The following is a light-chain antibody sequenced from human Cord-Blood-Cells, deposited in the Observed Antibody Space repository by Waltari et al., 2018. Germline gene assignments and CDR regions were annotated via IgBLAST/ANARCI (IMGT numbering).Light chain of an antibody. CDR2: CAS. CDR1: QSVIIN. V-gene: IGKV3-15*01. CDR3: QNYNNWPKT. Sequence: EIVMTHSPATLSVSAGERSTLSCRASQSVIINLAWYQQKPGQAPRLLSYCASTRATGIPARFSGIGSETEGNLTISRLESEDFAVYYCQNYNNWPKTFGQGTKVAIK. J-gene: IGKJ1*01.